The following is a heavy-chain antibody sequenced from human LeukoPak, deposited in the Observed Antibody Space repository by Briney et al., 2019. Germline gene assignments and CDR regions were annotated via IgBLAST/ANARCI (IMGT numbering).Heavy chain of an antibody. CDR1: GFTFSDYY. D-gene: IGHD2-21*02. CDR3: ARLRCDVGDCYSAGQNF. V-gene: IGHV3-74*01. CDR2: INSDGSST. J-gene: IGHJ4*02. Sequence: GGSLRLSCAASGFTFSDYYMNWIRQAPGQGLVWVSRINSDGSSTSYADSVKGRFSISRDNARNTLYLQMNSLRAEDTAVYFCARLRCDVGDCYSAGQNFWGQGTLVTVSS.